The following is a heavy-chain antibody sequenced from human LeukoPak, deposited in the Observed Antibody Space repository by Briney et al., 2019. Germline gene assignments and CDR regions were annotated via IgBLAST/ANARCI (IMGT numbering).Heavy chain of an antibody. CDR1: GFTVSSNY. CDR3: ASDRWSPGGDFDI. CDR2: IYSGGST. D-gene: IGHD3-10*01. Sequence: PGGSLRLSCAASGFTVSSNYMSWVRQAPGKGLEWVSVIYSGGSTYYADSVKGRFTISRDNSKNTLYLQMNSLRAEDTAVYYCASDRWSPGGDFDIWGQGTMVTVSS. J-gene: IGHJ3*02. V-gene: IGHV3-53*01.